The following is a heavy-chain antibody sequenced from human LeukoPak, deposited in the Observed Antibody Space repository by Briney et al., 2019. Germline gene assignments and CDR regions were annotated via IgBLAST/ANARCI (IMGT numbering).Heavy chain of an antibody. D-gene: IGHD3-3*01. V-gene: IGHV3-7*01. CDR2: IKQDGSEK. J-gene: IGHJ4*02. CDR3: ARDPSTPLGGYYMSGFDY. CDR1: GFTFSSYW. Sequence: PGGSLRLSCAASGFTFSSYWMSWVRQAPGKGLEWVANIKQDGSEKYYVDSVKGRFTISRDNAKNSLYLQMNSLRAEDTAVYYCARDPSTPLGGYYMSGFDYWGQGTLVTVSS.